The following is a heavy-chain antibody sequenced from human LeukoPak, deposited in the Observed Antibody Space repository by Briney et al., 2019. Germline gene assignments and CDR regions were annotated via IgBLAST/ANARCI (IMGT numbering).Heavy chain of an antibody. Sequence: ASVKVSCKASGYTFTSYGISWVRQAPGQGLEWMGGIIPIFGTANYAQKFQGRVTITTDESTSTAYMELSSLRSEDTAVYYCARATVGATHGAYWGQGTLVTVSS. V-gene: IGHV1-69*05. CDR2: IIPIFGTA. D-gene: IGHD1-26*01. J-gene: IGHJ4*02. CDR1: GYTFTSYG. CDR3: ARATVGATHGAY.